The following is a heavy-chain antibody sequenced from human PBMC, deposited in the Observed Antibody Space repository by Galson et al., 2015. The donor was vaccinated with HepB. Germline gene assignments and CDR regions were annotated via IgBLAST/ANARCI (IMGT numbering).Heavy chain of an antibody. CDR1: GFTFSSYA. CDR3: AKESRGGYGNIDY. CDR2: ISGSGGST. D-gene: IGHD5-18*01. V-gene: IGHV3-23*01. Sequence: SLRLSCAGSGFTFSSYAMSWVRQAPGKGLEWVSGISGSGGSTYYADSVKGRFTISRDNSKNTLYLQMNSLRAEDTAVYYCAKESRGGYGNIDYWGQGTLVTVSS. J-gene: IGHJ4*02.